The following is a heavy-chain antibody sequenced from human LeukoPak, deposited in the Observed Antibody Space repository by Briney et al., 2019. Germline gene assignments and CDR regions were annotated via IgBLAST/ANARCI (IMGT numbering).Heavy chain of an antibody. CDR3: AKVRLGYSGMDV. CDR1: GFTFSNYW. D-gene: IGHD3-16*01. Sequence: PGGSLRLSCAASGFTFSNYWIHWVRQAPGKGLEWVSHIGAGGGGTYYADSVKGRFTISRDNSKNTLHLQMKSLRAEDTAIYYCAKVRLGYSGMDVWGQGTTVTVSS. V-gene: IGHV3-23*01. J-gene: IGHJ6*02. CDR2: IGAGGGGT.